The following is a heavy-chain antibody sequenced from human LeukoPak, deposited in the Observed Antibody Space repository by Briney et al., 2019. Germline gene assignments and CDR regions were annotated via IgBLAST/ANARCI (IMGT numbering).Heavy chain of an antibody. V-gene: IGHV3-30-3*01. J-gene: IGHJ2*01. CDR1: GFTFSDYA. CDR3: AREPMYYYDSSGPRYFDL. Sequence: PGRSLRLSCAASGFTFSDYAMHWARQAPGKGLEWVAVIVFDGSSKYYAGSVEGRFTISRDNAKNSLYLQMNSLRAEDTAVYYCAREPMYYYDSSGPRYFDLWGRGTLVTVSS. D-gene: IGHD3-22*01. CDR2: IVFDGSSK.